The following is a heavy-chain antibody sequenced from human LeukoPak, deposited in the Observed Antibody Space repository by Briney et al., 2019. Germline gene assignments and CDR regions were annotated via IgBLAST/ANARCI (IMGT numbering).Heavy chain of an antibody. CDR3: ARVGYSGSHGAVDY. D-gene: IGHD1-26*01. V-gene: IGHV1-46*01. CDR1: GGTFSTFG. J-gene: IGHJ4*02. CDR2: INPSGGST. Sequence: ASVKVSCKASGGTFSTFGISWVRQAPGQGLEWMGIINPSGGSTSYAQKFQGRVTMTRDTSTSTVYMELSSLRSEDTAVYYCARVGYSGSHGAVDYWGQGTLVTVSS.